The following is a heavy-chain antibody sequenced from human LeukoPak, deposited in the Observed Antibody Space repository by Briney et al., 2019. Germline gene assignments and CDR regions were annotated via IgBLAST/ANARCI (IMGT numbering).Heavy chain of an antibody. CDR3: QRDLNWSLDQ. J-gene: IGHJ4*02. D-gene: IGHD1-20*01. V-gene: IGHV3-74*01. CDR1: GFTFSNYM. Sequence: PGGSLRLSCAASGFTFSNYMMHWVRQAPGKGLVWVSRIKSDGITITYADSVKGRFTISRDNAKNTLYLQMNSLRAEDTAVYYCQRDLNWSLDQWGQGTLVTVSS. CDR2: IKSDGITI.